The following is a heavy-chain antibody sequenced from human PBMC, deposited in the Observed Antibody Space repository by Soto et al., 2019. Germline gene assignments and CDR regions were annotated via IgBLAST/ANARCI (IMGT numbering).Heavy chain of an antibody. Sequence: ASVKVSCKASGYTFTSYAMHWVRQAPGQRLEWMGWINAGNGNTKYSQKFQGRVTITRDTSASTAYMELSSLRSEDTAVYYCARAYSGYREGFDYWGQGTLVTVSS. CDR2: INAGNGNT. CDR1: GYTFTSYA. V-gene: IGHV1-3*01. J-gene: IGHJ4*02. CDR3: ARAYSGYREGFDY. D-gene: IGHD5-12*01.